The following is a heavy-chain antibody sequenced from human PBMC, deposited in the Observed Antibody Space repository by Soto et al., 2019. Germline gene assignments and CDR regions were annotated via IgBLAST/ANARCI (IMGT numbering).Heavy chain of an antibody. CDR2: IYYSGST. CDR1: GGSISSGDYY. Sequence: SETLSLTCTVSGGSISSGDYYWSWIRQPPGKGLEWIGYIYYSGSTYYNPSLKSRVTISVDTSKNQFSLKLSSVTAADTAVYYCDRVFSTLMTTGYYFDYWGQGTLVTVSS. J-gene: IGHJ4*02. CDR3: DRVFSTLMTTGYYFDY. D-gene: IGHD4-17*01. V-gene: IGHV4-30-4*01.